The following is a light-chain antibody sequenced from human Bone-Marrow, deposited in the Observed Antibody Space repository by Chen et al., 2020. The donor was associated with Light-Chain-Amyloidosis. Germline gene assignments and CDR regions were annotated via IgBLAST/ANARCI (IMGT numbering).Light chain of an antibody. CDR3: GTWDGSLSAVV. CDR1: SSNIGNNY. Sequence: QSVLTQPPPVSAAPGQKVTISCSGSSSNIGNNYVSWYQQLPGTAPKLLIYDNNKRPSGIPDRFSGSKSGTSATLGITGLQTGDEADYYCGTWDGSLSAVVFGGGTKLTVL. CDR2: DNN. V-gene: IGLV1-51*01. J-gene: IGLJ2*01.